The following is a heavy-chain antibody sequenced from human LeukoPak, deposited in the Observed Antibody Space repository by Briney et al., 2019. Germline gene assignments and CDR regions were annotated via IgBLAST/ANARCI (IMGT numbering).Heavy chain of an antibody. CDR2: INSDESHT. V-gene: IGHV3-74*01. CDR3: ARDEYLWVVIQLGLFDY. J-gene: IGHJ4*02. D-gene: IGHD2-2*01. CDR1: GFTFRSYW. Sequence: GGSLRLSCVASGFTFRSYWMHWVRQAPWKGLVWVSRINSDESHTTYADSVKGRFTISRDNSKNTLYLQMNSLRAEDTAVYYCARDEYLWVVIQLGLFDYWGQGTLVTVSA.